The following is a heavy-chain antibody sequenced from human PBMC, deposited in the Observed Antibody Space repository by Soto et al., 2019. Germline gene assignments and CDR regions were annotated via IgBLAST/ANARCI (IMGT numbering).Heavy chain of an antibody. CDR3: ARLSHGSGSYYNAP. V-gene: IGHV1-69*02. CDR1: GGTFSSYT. D-gene: IGHD3-10*01. Sequence: SVKVSCKASGGTFSSYTISWVRQAPGQGLEWMGRIIPILGIANYAQKFQGRVTITADKSTSTAYMELSSLRSEDTAVYYCARLSHGSGSYYNAPWGQGTLVTVS. CDR2: IIPILGIA. J-gene: IGHJ4*02.